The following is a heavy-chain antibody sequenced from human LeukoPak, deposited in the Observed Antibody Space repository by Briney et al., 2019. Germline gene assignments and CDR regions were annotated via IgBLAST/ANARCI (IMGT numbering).Heavy chain of an antibody. CDR1: GYTFTSYG. CDR2: ISAYNGNT. Sequence: ASVTVSCKASGYTFTSYGISWARQAPGQGLEWMGWISAYNGNTNYAQKLQGRVTMTTDTSTSTAYMELRSLRSDDTAVYYCAREKHYYGSGSYLDYWGQGTLVTVSS. CDR3: AREKHYYGSGSYLDY. V-gene: IGHV1-18*01. D-gene: IGHD3-10*01. J-gene: IGHJ4*02.